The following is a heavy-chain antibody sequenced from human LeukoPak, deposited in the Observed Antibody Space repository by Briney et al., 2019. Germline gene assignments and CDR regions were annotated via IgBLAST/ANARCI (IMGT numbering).Heavy chain of an antibody. Sequence: GGSLRLSCAASGFTFSDYALGWVRQAPGRGLEWVATLSGSGAGTYYSDSVQGRFTISRDNSKRTLFLQMNSLRAEDTAFYYCARGSEWSSGVSDYWGQGTLVTVSS. CDR3: ARGSEWSSGVSDY. CDR2: LSGSGAGT. D-gene: IGHD3-3*01. CDR1: GFTFSDYA. V-gene: IGHV3-23*01. J-gene: IGHJ4*02.